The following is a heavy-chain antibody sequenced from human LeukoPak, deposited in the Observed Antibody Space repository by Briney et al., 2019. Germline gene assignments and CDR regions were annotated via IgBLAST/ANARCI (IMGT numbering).Heavy chain of an antibody. CDR1: GGTFSSYA. CDR2: ISAYNGNT. D-gene: IGHD2-15*01. CDR3: ARSRATLGSPSDY. J-gene: IGHJ4*02. Sequence: ASVKVSCKACGGTFSSYAIRWVRQAPGQGLEWMGWISAYNGNTNYAQKLQGRVAMTAYTSTNTAYMELRSLRSDDTAVYYCARSRATLGSPSDYWGQGTLVTVSS. V-gene: IGHV1-18*01.